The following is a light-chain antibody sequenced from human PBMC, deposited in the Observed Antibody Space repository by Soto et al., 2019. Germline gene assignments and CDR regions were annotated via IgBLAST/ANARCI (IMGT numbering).Light chain of an antibody. V-gene: IGLV1-51*01. CDR3: GTWDSSLSAGV. CDR1: SSNIGNNY. J-gene: IGLJ1*01. Sequence: QSVLTQPPSVSAAPGQKVTISCSGSSSNIGNNYVSWYQQLPGTAPKLLIYDNNKRPSGIPDRFSGSKSGTSATLGITGLQTGDVADYCCGTWDSSLSAGVFGTGTRFSVL. CDR2: DNN.